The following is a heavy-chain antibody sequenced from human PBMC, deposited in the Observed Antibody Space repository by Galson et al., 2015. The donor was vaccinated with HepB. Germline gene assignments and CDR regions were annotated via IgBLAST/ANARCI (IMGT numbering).Heavy chain of an antibody. CDR1: GGTFSSYA. CDR2: IIPTFGTA. V-gene: IGHV1-69*06. D-gene: IGHD6-19*01. Sequence: SVKVSCKASGGTFSSYAISWVRQAPGQGLEWMGGIIPTFGTANYAQKFQGRVTITADKSTSTAYMELSSLRSEDTAVYYCASRVRISSGWYVAAAFDIWGQGTMVTVSS. CDR3: ASRVRISSGWYVAAAFDI. J-gene: IGHJ3*02.